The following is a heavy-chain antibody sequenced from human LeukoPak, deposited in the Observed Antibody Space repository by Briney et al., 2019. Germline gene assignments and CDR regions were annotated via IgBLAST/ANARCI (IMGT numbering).Heavy chain of an antibody. CDR1: GGSISSGDYY. V-gene: IGHV4-30-4*01. J-gene: IGHJ5*02. CDR2: IYYSGST. Sequence: PSQTLSLTCTVSGGSISSGDYYWSWIRQPPGTGLEWIGYIYYSGSTYYNPSLKSRVTISVDTSKNQFSLKLSSVTAADTAVYYCARAIDYGDYIYGDWFDPWGQGTLVTVSS. D-gene: IGHD4-17*01. CDR3: ARAIDYGDYIYGDWFDP.